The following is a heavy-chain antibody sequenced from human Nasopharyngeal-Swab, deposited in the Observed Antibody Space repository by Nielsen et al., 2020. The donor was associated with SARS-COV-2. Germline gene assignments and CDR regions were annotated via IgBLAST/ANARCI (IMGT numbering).Heavy chain of an antibody. J-gene: IGHJ4*02. V-gene: IGHV3-30*18. CDR3: AKDKKARGDSSSWTTDY. D-gene: IGHD6-13*01. Sequence: VRQMPGKGLEWVAVRSYDGSNKYYADSVKGRFTISRDNSKNTLYLQMNSLRAEDTAVYYCAKDKKARGDSSSWTTDYWGQGTLVTVSS. CDR2: RSYDGSNK.